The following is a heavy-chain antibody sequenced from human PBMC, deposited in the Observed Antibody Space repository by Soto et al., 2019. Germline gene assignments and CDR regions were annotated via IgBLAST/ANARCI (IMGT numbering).Heavy chain of an antibody. CDR3: AKDRAPYYYDSSGYYRDAFDI. D-gene: IGHD3-22*01. CDR2: ISYDGSNK. CDR1: GFTFSSYG. Sequence: PGGSLRLSCAASGFTFSSYGMHWVRQAPGKGLEWVAVISYDGSNKYYADSVKGRFTISRDNSKNTLYLQMNSLRAEDTAVYYCAKDRAPYYYDSSGYYRDAFDIWGQGTMVTVSS. V-gene: IGHV3-30*18. J-gene: IGHJ3*02.